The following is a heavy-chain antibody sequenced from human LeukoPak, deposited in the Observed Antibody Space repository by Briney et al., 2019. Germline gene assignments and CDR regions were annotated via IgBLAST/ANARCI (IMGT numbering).Heavy chain of an antibody. V-gene: IGHV3-43*01. CDR2: ISWDGGST. CDR3: AKDAVAARITPLDLYYYMDV. D-gene: IGHD6-6*01. Sequence: GGSLRLSCAASGFTFDDYTMHWVRQAPGKGLEWVSLISWDGGSTYYADSVKGRFTISRDISKNSLYLQMNSLRTEDTALCYCAKDAVAARITPLDLYYYMDVWGKGTTVTVSS. J-gene: IGHJ6*03. CDR1: GFTFDDYT.